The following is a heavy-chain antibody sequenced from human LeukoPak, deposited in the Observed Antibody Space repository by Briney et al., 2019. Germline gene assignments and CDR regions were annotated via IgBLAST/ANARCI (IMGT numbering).Heavy chain of an antibody. CDR1: GFTFSSYG. Sequence: GGSLRLSCAASGFTFSSYGMHWVRQAPGKGLEWVAVIWYDGRNKYYADSVKGRFTISRDNSKKTLYLQINILRAEDTAVYYCARDMEQWLVQDWYFDLWGRGTLVTVSS. CDR2: IWYDGRNK. J-gene: IGHJ2*01. CDR3: ARDMEQWLVQDWYFDL. D-gene: IGHD6-19*01. V-gene: IGHV3-33*01.